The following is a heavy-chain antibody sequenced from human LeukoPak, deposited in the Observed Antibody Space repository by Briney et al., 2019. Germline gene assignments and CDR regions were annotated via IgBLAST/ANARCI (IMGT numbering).Heavy chain of an antibody. J-gene: IGHJ6*03. D-gene: IGHD5-24*01. Sequence: GGSLRLSCAASGFTFSSYWMSWVRQAPGKGLEWVANIKQDGSGKYYVDSVKGRFTISRDNAKNSLYLQMNSLRAEDTAVYYCARAPRDGYNCGYYYYMDVWGKGTTVTVSS. CDR1: GFTFSSYW. CDR3: ARAPRDGYNCGYYYYMDV. CDR2: IKQDGSGK. V-gene: IGHV3-7*01.